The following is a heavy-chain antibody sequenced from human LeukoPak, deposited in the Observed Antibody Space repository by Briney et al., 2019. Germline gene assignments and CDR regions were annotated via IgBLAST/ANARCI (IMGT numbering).Heavy chain of an antibody. J-gene: IGHJ6*03. CDR3: ARDAYYYGSGSYYKYYYYYMDV. V-gene: IGHV3-30*04. D-gene: IGHD3-10*01. CDR2: ISYDGSNK. CDR1: GFTFSSYA. Sequence: LAGGSLRLSCAASGFTFSSYAMHWVRQAPGKGLEWVAVISYDGSNKYYADSVKGRFTISRDNSKNTLYLQMNSLRAEDTAVYYCARDAYYYGSGSYYKYYYYYMDVWGKGTTVTVSS.